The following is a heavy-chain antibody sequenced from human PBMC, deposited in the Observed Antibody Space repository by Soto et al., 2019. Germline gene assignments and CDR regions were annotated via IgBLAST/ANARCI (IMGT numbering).Heavy chain of an antibody. CDR1: GYNLREYG. CDR2: ISGDNVNR. CDR3: GREGQQLAQEQYFQFNGLDV. V-gene: IGHV1-18*01. J-gene: IGHJ6*02. D-gene: IGHD6-13*01. Sequence: QVHLVQSGVEVKKPGASVKVSCTAHGYNLREYGVSWLRQVPGQGFEWMGWISGDNVNRRSSQRFQDRLTMTTDTSTNTASIELRSLRSDDTAVYFCGREGQQLAQEQYFQFNGLDVCGQGTSVTVSS.